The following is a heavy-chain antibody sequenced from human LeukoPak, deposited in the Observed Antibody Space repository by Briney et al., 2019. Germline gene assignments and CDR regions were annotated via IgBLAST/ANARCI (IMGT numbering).Heavy chain of an antibody. V-gene: IGHV4-59*03. CDR1: GGSMKNYY. Sequence: PSETLSLTCTVSGGSMKNYYWSWIRQPPGKGLEWIGYIYYSGSADYNPSLKSRVSISVDQSKYEFSLRLPSVTAADAAVYYCAGTNFDFLRAFGYWSQGTLVTAS. CDR2: IYYSGSA. CDR3: AGTNFDFLRAFGY. D-gene: IGHD3-3*01. J-gene: IGHJ4*02.